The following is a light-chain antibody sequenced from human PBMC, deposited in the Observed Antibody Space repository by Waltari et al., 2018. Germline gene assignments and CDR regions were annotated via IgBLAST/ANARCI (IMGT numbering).Light chain of an antibody. J-gene: IGKJ1*01. CDR3: QQYNSYSGT. V-gene: IGKV1-5*03. Sequence: DIQMTQSPSTLSASVGDRVTIPCRASQRISSWLAWYQQKPGKALKLLIYKASSLESGVPSRFSGSGSGTEFTLTISSLQPDDFATYYCQQYNSYSGTFGQGTKVEIK. CDR1: QRISSW. CDR2: KAS.